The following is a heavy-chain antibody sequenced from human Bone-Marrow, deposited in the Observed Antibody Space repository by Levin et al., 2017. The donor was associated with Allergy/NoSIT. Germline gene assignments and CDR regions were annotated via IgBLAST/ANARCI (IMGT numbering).Heavy chain of an antibody. J-gene: IGHJ5*02. CDR3: AKASDAGIQVVVVAAANWFDH. CDR1: GFTLRTYA. Sequence: GGSLRLSCAGSGFTLRTYAMTWVRQAPGKGLEWVSTIGGRGDGTYYADSVEGRFTISRDNSRNTVNLQMNNLRAEDTAVYYCAKASDAGIQVVVVAAANWFDHWGQGTLVTVSS. D-gene: IGHD2-15*01. CDR2: IGGRGDGT. V-gene: IGHV3-23*01.